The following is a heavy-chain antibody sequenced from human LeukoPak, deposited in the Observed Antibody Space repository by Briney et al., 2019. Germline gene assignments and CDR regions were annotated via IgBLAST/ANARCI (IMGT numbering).Heavy chain of an antibody. V-gene: IGHV6-1*01. CDR3: AKEQWLRGGYYGMDV. D-gene: IGHD6-19*01. CDR1: GDSVSSNSVT. J-gene: IGHJ6*02. Sequence: SQTLSLTCAISGDSVSSNSVTWNWIRQSPSRGLEWLGRTYYRSKWYNDYAVSVKSRITVNPDTSKNQFSLQLNSVTPEDTAVYYCAKEQWLRGGYYGMDVWGQGTTVTVSS. CDR2: TYYRSKWYN.